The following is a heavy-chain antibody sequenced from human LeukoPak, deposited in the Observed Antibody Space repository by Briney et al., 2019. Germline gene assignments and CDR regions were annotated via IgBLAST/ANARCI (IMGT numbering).Heavy chain of an antibody. D-gene: IGHD3-22*01. Sequence: MTSETLSLTCTVSGGSISSYYWSWIRQPAGKGLEWIGRIYTSGSTNYNPSLKSRVTMSVDTSKNQFSLKLSSVTAADTAVYYCARDPGDSSGYYFDYWGQGTLVTVSS. J-gene: IGHJ4*02. V-gene: IGHV4-4*07. CDR3: ARDPGDSSGYYFDY. CDR2: IYTSGST. CDR1: GGSISSYY.